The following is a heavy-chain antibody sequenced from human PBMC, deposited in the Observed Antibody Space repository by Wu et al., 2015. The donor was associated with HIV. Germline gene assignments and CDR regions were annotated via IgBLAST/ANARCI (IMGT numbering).Heavy chain of an antibody. CDR2: INPSGGAT. CDR1: GYPFTNHY. Sequence: SGAEVKKTGASVRVSCETSGYPFTNHYIHWVRQAPGHGLEWMAWINPSGGATIYAEAFEGRIMVSSDTSLNTVYMELESLTSGDTAMYFCARDATPITTEFDFWGQGTLITVSS. J-gene: IGHJ4*02. V-gene: IGHV1-2*02. D-gene: IGHD4-11*01. CDR3: ARDATPITTEFDF.